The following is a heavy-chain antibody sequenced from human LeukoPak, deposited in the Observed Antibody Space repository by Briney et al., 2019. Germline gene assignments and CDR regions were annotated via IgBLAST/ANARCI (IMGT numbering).Heavy chain of an antibody. D-gene: IGHD3-22*01. CDR3: ARVTVIEDAFDI. Sequence: SETLSLTCAVYGGSFSGYYWSWIRQPPGKGLEWIGEINHSGSTNYNPSLESRVTISGDTSKTEVYLKLKSVTAADTAVYYCARVTVIEDAFDIWGQGTMVTVSS. V-gene: IGHV4-34*01. J-gene: IGHJ3*02. CDR2: INHSGST. CDR1: GGSFSGYY.